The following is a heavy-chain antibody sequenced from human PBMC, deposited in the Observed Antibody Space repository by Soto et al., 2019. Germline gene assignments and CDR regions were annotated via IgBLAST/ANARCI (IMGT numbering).Heavy chain of an antibody. Sequence: PSETLSLTCAVYGGSFSGYFWSWIRQPPGKGLEWIGEINHSGSTNYNPSLKSRVTISIDTSKNQFSLKLSSVTAADTAVYYCARGGGYSGYLGGYWGQGTLVTVPQ. CDR2: INHSGST. CDR1: GGSFSGYF. V-gene: IGHV4-34*01. CDR3: ARGGGYSGYLGGY. J-gene: IGHJ4*02. D-gene: IGHD5-12*01.